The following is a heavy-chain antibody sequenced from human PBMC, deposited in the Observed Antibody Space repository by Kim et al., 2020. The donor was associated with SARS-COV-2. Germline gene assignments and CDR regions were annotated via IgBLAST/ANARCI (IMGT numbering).Heavy chain of an antibody. V-gene: IGHV4-34*01. CDR2: INHSGNT. CDR1: GGSFSGYY. CDR3: ALADDGSGSPHF. J-gene: IGHJ4*02. D-gene: IGHD3-10*01. Sequence: SETLSLTCTVYGGSFSGYYWSWIRQPPGKGLEWIGEINHSGNTNYNPSLKSRVTISLDTSKNQFSLTLTSVTAADTAVYYCALADDGSGSPHFWCQGTLV.